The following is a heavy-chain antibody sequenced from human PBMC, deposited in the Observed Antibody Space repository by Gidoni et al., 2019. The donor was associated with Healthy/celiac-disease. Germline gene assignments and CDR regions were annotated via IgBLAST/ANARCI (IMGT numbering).Heavy chain of an antibody. J-gene: IGHJ4*02. Sequence: EVQLLESGGGLVQPGGSLRLSCAASGFTFSSYAMSWVRQAPGKGLEWVSAISGSGGSTYYADSVKGRFTISRDNSKNTLYLQMNSLRAEDTAVYYCAKDQGDDSSGYYPPDYWGQGTLVTVSS. CDR3: AKDQGDDSSGYYPPDY. V-gene: IGHV3-23*01. CDR2: ISGSGGST. CDR1: GFTFSSYA. D-gene: IGHD3-22*01.